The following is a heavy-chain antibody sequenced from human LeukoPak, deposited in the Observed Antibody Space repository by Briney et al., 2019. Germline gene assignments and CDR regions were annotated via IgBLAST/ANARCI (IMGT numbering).Heavy chain of an antibody. CDR3: ARWVVATGFFDY. D-gene: IGHD5-12*01. J-gene: IGHJ4*02. CDR1: GGSISSGSYY. Sequence: SETLSLTCTVSGGSISSGSYYWSWIRQPAGKGLEWIGRIYTSGSTNYNPSLKSRVTISVDTSKNQFSLKLSSVTAADTAVYYCARWVVATGFFDYWGQGTLVTVSS. CDR2: IYTSGST. V-gene: IGHV4-61*02.